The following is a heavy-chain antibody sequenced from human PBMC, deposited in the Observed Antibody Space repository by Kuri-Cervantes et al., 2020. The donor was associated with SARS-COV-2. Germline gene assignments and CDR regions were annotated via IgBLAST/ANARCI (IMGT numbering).Heavy chain of an antibody. D-gene: IGHD2-15*01. CDR3: AGWGKDSPTSMYFYYHMDV. V-gene: IGHV1-2*02. J-gene: IGHJ6*03. CDR2: IHPNTGGT. Sequence: ASSKVSCKASGYTFTSYYMHLVRQAPGQGLEYMGWIHPNTGGTPFAQKFPGRVTLTRDTSITTVYMELYSLTSDDTAVYYCAGWGKDSPTSMYFYYHMDVWGRGTTVTVSS. CDR1: GYTFTSYY.